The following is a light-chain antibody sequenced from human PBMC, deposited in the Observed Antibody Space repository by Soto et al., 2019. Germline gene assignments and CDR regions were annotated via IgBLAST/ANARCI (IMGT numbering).Light chain of an antibody. CDR1: SSNIGAGYD. J-gene: IGLJ2*01. Sequence: QSVLTQSPSVSGAPGQRVTISCTGSSSNIGAGYDVHWYQQLPGTAPKLLIYGNSNRPSGVPDRFSGSKSGTSASRAITGLKAEDEADYYCQSYDSSLSVVFGGVTKVTVL. V-gene: IGLV1-40*01. CDR2: GNS. CDR3: QSYDSSLSVV.